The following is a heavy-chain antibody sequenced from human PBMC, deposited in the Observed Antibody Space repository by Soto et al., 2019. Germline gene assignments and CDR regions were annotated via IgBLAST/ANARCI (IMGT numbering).Heavy chain of an antibody. V-gene: IGHV1-69*01. Sequence: QVQLVQSGAEVKKPGSSVKVSCKASGGTFGSYAITWVRRAPGQGLEWLGGIIPILNSPAYAQKFKARVVITADEITNTAYMELNSLRFDDTAVYFCARDTTGNVVPYFDYWGQGTLVTVSS. CDR2: IIPILNSP. CDR3: ARDTTGNVVPYFDY. J-gene: IGHJ4*02. D-gene: IGHD1-1*01. CDR1: GGTFGSYA.